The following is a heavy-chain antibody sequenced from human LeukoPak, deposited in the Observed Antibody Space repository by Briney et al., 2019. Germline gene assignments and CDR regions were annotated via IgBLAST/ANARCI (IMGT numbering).Heavy chain of an antibody. V-gene: IGHV3-23*01. Sequence: GGSLRLSCAASGFTFSSYAMSWVRQAPGKGLEWVSAISGSGGSTYYADSVKGRFTISRGNSKNTLYLQMNSLRAEDTAVYYCAKSEGFMIVVVITMGIDYWGQGTLVTVSS. J-gene: IGHJ4*02. D-gene: IGHD3-22*01. CDR1: GFTFSSYA. CDR3: AKSEGFMIVVVITMGIDY. CDR2: ISGSGGST.